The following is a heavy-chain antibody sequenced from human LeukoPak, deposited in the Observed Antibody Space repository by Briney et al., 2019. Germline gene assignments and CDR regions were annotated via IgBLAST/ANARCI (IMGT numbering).Heavy chain of an antibody. CDR1: GFTVSSNY. CDR3: AREDGKYYYYGMDV. J-gene: IGHJ6*02. CDR2: IYSGGST. Sequence: PGGSLRLSCAASGFTVSSNYMSWVRQAPGKGLEWVSVIYSGGSTYYADSVKGRFTISRDNSKNTLYLQMNSLRAEDTAVYYCAREDGKYYYYGMDVWGQGTTVTVSS. V-gene: IGHV3-53*01.